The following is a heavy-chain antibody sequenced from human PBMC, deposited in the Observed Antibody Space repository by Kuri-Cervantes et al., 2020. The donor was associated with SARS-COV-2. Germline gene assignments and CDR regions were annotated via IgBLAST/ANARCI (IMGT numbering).Heavy chain of an antibody. D-gene: IGHD6-19*01. CDR3: ARHARGWYRDDY. V-gene: IGHV4-39*01. CDR2: IYYSGST. J-gene: IGHJ4*02. CDR1: SGSISSSSYY. Sequence: SETLSLTCTVSSGSISSSSYYWGWIRQPPGKGLEWIGSIYYSGSTYYNPSLKSRVTISVDTSKNQFSLKLSSVTAADTAVYYCARHARGWYRDDYWGQGTLVTVSS.